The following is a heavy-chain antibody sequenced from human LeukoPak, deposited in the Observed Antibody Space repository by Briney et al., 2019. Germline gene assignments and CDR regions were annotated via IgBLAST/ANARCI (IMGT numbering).Heavy chain of an antibody. J-gene: IGHJ4*02. V-gene: IGHV3-7*01. CDR2: IKRNGSEK. CDR1: GFTFINAW. Sequence: PGGSLRLSCAASGFTFINAWMAWVRQAPGKGLEWVANIKRNGSEKYYVDSVKGRFTISRDNAKNSLYLQMNSLRAEDTAVYYCAREFPYYYDISGYKLDYWGQGTLVTVSS. D-gene: IGHD3-22*01. CDR3: AREFPYYYDISGYKLDY.